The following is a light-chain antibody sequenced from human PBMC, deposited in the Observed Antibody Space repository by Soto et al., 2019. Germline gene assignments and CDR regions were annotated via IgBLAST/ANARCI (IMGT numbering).Light chain of an antibody. V-gene: IGKV3-15*01. Sequence: EIVMTQSPGTLSVSPGERATLSCRASQSVGSNVAWYQHKPGQAPRLLIYAASTRATGLPVRFSGSGSGTEFTLTISSLQSEDFAVYYCQQYNNWPPLTFGGGTKVEIK. CDR1: QSVGSN. CDR3: QQYNNWPPLT. J-gene: IGKJ4*01. CDR2: AAS.